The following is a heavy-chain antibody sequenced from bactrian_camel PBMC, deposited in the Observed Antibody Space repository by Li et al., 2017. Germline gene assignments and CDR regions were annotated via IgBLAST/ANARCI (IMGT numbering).Heavy chain of an antibody. D-gene: IGHD6*01. J-gene: IGHJ4*01. CDR1: GETHMRYC. Sequence: HVQLVESGGGSVQAGGSLRLSCVASGETHMRYCLAWFRQAPGKEREGVAVITRIHGGTEYADSVKGRFIISRDSSKMTWALQMNNLKPEDTAMYYCVDDCYGSRYYLARRTNVWGQGTQVTVS. V-gene: IGHV3S63*01. CDR2: ITRIHGGT. CDR3: VDDCYGSRYYLARRTNV.